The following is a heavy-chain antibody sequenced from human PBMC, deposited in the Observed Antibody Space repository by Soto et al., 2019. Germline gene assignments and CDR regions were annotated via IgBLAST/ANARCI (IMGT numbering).Heavy chain of an antibody. V-gene: IGHV3-23*01. CDR3: AKEAIGPVTNYSYYYGMDV. J-gene: IGHJ6*02. D-gene: IGHD4-4*01. CDR1: GFTFSSYA. Sequence: GGSLRLSCAASGFTFSSYAMSWVRQAPGKGLEWVSAISGSGGSTYYADSVKGRFTISRDNSKNTLYLQMNSLRAEDTAVYYCAKEAIGPVTNYSYYYGMDVWGQGTTVTVSS. CDR2: ISGSGGST.